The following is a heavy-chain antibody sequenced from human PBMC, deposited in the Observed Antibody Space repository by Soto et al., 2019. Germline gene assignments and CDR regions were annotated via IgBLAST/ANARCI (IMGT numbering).Heavy chain of an antibody. J-gene: IGHJ5*02. Sequence: QVQLVESGGGVVEPGGALRLSCAASGFTFRNHGMHWVRQAPGKGLEWLTVIWYDGSHKYYADSVKGRFTTSRDNSENALSREMNSLGAEDTAVYYCVKSSDGGSRGGGDLWGQGTLVTVSS. V-gene: IGHV3-33*06. CDR1: GFTFRNHG. CDR3: VKSSDGGSRGGGDL. D-gene: IGHD6-13*01. CDR2: IWYDGSHK.